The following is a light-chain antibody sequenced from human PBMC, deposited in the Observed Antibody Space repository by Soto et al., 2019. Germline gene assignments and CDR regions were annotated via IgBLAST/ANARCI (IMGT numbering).Light chain of an antibody. Sequence: EIVMTQSPTTLSVSPGERATLSCRASQSVSSNLAWYQQIRGQAPRLLIYDASTRTTGFPARFSGSGSGTEFTLHISSLQSEDFAVYYCQQYKIWPWTFGQGTSVEIK. CDR2: DAS. J-gene: IGKJ1*01. CDR3: QQYKIWPWT. V-gene: IGKV3-15*01. CDR1: QSVSSN.